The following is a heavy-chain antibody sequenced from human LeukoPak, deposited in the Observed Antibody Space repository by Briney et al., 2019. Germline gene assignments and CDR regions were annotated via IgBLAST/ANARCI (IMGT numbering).Heavy chain of an antibody. J-gene: IGHJ4*02. CDR2: ISYDGSNK. D-gene: IGHD3-10*01. Sequence: GGTLSFSCAASGFTFSSYSLHWVRQAPGKGRLGVMVISYDGSNKYYADSVKGRFTISRDNSKNTLYLQMNSLRAEDTAVYYCARERLWFGELLFYFDYWGQGTLVTVSS. CDR1: GFTFSSYS. CDR3: ARERLWFGELLFYFDY. V-gene: IGHV3-30*04.